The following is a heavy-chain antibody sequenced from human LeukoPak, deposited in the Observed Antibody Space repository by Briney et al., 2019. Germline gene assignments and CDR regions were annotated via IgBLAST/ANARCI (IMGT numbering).Heavy chain of an antibody. CDR3: AKDQYSSSWYSSAFDI. J-gene: IGHJ3*02. D-gene: IGHD6-13*01. Sequence: PGGSLRLSCAASGFTFSSYAMSWVRQAPGKGLEWVSAISGSGGSTYYADSVKGRFTISRDNSKNTPYLQMNSLRAEDTAVYYCAKDQYSSSWYSSAFDIWGQGTMVTVSS. CDR1: GFTFSSYA. V-gene: IGHV3-23*01. CDR2: ISGSGGST.